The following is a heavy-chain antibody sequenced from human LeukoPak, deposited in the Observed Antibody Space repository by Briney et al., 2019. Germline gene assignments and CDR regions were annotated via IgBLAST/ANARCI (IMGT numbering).Heavy chain of an antibody. CDR1: DGSFSGYY. D-gene: IGHD2-2*01. J-gene: IGHJ4*02. V-gene: IGHV4-34*01. CDR3: ARLRRGIVVVPAVKRGFDY. Sequence: PPETLSLTCAVYDGSFSGYYWSWIRQPPGKGLEWIGEINHSGSTNYNPSLKSRVTISVDTSKNQFSLKLSSVTAADTAVYYCARLRRGIVVVPAVKRGFDYWGQGTLVTVSS. CDR2: INHSGST.